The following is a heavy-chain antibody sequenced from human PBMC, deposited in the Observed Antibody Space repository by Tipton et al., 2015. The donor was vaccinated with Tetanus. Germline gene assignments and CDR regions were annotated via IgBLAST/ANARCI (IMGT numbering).Heavy chain of an antibody. J-gene: IGHJ4*02. CDR2: IKDDGTDK. CDR3: AKLRGRGWDY. V-gene: IGHV3-7*01. CDR1: GFTFRSNW. D-gene: IGHD4-23*01. Sequence: SLRLSCVASGFTFRSNWMSWVRQAPGKGLEWVANIKDDGTDKYYVDSVTGRFTISRDNAENSLYLQMNSLRTEDTAVYYCAKLRGRGWDYWGQGTPVTVSS.